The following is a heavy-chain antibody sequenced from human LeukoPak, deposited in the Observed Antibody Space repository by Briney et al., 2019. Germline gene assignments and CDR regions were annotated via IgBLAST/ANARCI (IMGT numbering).Heavy chain of an antibody. J-gene: IGHJ4*02. D-gene: IGHD3-10*01. Sequence: PGGSLRLSCAASGFTFSSCSMNRVRQAPGKGLEWVSSISSSSSYIYYADSVKGRFTISRDNAKNSLYLQMNSLRAEDTAVYYCARVTMVRGVIRYFDYWGQGTLVTVSS. CDR2: ISSSSSYI. V-gene: IGHV3-21*01. CDR3: ARVTMVRGVIRYFDY. CDR1: GFTFSSCS.